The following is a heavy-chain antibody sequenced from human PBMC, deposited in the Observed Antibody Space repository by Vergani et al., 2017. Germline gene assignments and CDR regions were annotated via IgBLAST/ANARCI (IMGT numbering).Heavy chain of an antibody. J-gene: IGHJ4*02. V-gene: IGHV3-21*01. CDR1: GFTFSSYS. CDR3: AKDPAGGGFAPWH. CDR2: ISSSSSYI. Sequence: VQLVESGGGLVKPGGSLRLSCAASGFTFSSYSMNWVRQAPGKGLEWVSSISSSSSYIYYADSVKGRFTISRDNAKNSLYLQMNSLRAEDTAVYYCAKDPAGGGFAPWHWGQGTLVTVSS. D-gene: IGHD6-13*01.